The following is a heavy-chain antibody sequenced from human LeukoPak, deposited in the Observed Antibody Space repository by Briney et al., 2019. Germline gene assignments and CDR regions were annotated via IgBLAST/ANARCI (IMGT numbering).Heavy chain of an antibody. CDR1: GFTFSSYA. Sequence: GSLRLSCAASGFTFSSYAMRWVRQAPGKGLEWVSAISGSGGSTYYADSVKGRFTISRDNSKNTLYLQMNSLRAEDTAVYYCAKDRYDFWSGSKIDYWGQGTLVTVSS. CDR2: ISGSGGST. D-gene: IGHD3-3*01. CDR3: AKDRYDFWSGSKIDY. V-gene: IGHV3-23*01. J-gene: IGHJ4*02.